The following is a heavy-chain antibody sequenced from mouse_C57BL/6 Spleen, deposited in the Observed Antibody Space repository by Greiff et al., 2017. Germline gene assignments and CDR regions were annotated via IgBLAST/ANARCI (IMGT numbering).Heavy chain of an antibody. CDR3: ARAINRNYRAGIAY. V-gene: IGHV1-52*01. CDR1: GYTFTSYW. Sequence: VQLQQSGAELVRPGSSVKLSCKASGYTFTSYWMHWVQQRPIQGLEWIGNIDPSDSATHYNQKFKDKATLTVDKSSSTAYMQLSSLTSEDCAVYYCARAINRNYRAGIAYWGQGTLVTVSA. D-gene: IGHD2-5*01. J-gene: IGHJ3*01. CDR2: IDPSDSAT.